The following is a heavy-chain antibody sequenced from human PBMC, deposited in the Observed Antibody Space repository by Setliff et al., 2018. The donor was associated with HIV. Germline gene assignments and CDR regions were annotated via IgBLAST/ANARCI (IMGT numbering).Heavy chain of an antibody. Sequence: GGSLRLSCAASGFTFSSYEMNWVRQAPGKGLEWVSTIGTSAGRSYYADSVKGRFTISRDNSENTLYLQMNSLRADDTAVYYCAKWASLTASSWDYWGQGTLVTVSS. D-gene: IGHD6-13*01. CDR2: IGTSAGRS. V-gene: IGHV3-23*01. CDR1: GFTFSSYE. CDR3: AKWASLTASSWDY. J-gene: IGHJ4*02.